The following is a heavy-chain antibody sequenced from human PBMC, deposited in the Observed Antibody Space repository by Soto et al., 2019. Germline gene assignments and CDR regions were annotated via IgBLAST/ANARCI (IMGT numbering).Heavy chain of an antibody. V-gene: IGHV1-18*01. CDR1: GYNFTSYG. D-gene: IGHD6-19*01. CDR2: ISPHNDRT. Sequence: ASVKVSCKASGYNFTSYGISWVRQAPGQGLEWMGWISPHNDRTKYARRFQDRVTMTTETPTSTVYMELGSLRSDDTAVYYCARDLYYSSGRYFDHDAFHIWGQGTVVTV. J-gene: IGHJ3*02. CDR3: ARDLYYSSGRYFDHDAFHI.